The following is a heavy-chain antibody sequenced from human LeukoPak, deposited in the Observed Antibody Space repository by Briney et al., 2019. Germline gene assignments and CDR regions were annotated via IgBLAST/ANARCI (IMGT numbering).Heavy chain of an antibody. CDR1: GGSFSGYY. J-gene: IGHJ2*01. CDR2: INHSGST. CDR3: ARLDISAPHWYFDL. Sequence: PSETLSLTCAVYGGSFSGYYWSWIRQPPGKGLEWIGEINHSGSTNYNPSLKSRVTISVDTSKNQFSLKLSSVTAADTAVYYCARLDISAPHWYFDLWGRGTLVTVSS. V-gene: IGHV4-34*01. D-gene: IGHD3-9*01.